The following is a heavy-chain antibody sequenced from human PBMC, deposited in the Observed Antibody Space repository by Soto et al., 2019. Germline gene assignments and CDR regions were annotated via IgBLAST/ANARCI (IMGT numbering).Heavy chain of an antibody. CDR2: ISWDGGST. D-gene: IGHD3-10*01. CDR1: GFTFDDYT. Sequence: PGGSLRLSCAASGFTFDDYTMHWVRQAPGKGLEWVSLISWDGGSTYYADSVKGRFTISRDNSKNSLYLQMNSLRTEDTALYYCAKDFARGVIMDYFDYWGQGTLVTVSS. J-gene: IGHJ4*02. CDR3: AKDFARGVIMDYFDY. V-gene: IGHV3-43*01.